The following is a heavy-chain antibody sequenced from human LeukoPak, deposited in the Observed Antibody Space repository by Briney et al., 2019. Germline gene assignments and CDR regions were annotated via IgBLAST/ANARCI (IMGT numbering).Heavy chain of an antibody. Sequence: SETLSLTCTVSGASISSGSFQWSWIRQPAGKGLEWIGRINRSGSTRYHPSLRGRVTMSVDTSKDQFSLMLTSVTAADTAVYYCARGVVGATAGGYWGQGTLVTVSS. CDR3: ARGVVGATAGGY. CDR1: GASISSGSFQ. D-gene: IGHD1-26*01. V-gene: IGHV4-61*02. CDR2: INRSGST. J-gene: IGHJ4*02.